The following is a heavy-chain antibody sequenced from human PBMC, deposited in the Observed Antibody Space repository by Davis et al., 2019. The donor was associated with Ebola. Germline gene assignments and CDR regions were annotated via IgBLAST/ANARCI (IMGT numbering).Heavy chain of an antibody. D-gene: IGHD4-17*01. CDR1: GFTFSSYA. CDR3: ARGNLIMTTNNWFDP. Sequence: ESLKISCAASGFTFSSYAMSWIRQPPGKGLEWIGEINHSGSTNYNPSLKSRVTISVDTSKNQFSLKLSSVTAADTAVYYCARGNLIMTTNNWFDPWGQGTLVTVSS. J-gene: IGHJ5*02. CDR2: INHSGST. V-gene: IGHV4-34*01.